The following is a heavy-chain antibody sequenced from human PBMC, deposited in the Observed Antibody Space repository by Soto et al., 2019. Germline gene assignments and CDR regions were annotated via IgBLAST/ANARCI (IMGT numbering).Heavy chain of an antibody. Sequence: QVQLQESGPGLVKPSETLSLTCTVSGGSISSYYWSWIRQPPGKGLEWVGYIYYSGSTNYNPSLKSRVTISVDKSRNQFSLKLSSVTAADTAVYYCARGSNVAVAGFGLDDWGQGTLVTVSS. CDR1: GGSISSYY. J-gene: IGHJ4*02. V-gene: IGHV4-59*01. D-gene: IGHD6-19*01. CDR3: ARGSNVAVAGFGLDD. CDR2: IYYSGST.